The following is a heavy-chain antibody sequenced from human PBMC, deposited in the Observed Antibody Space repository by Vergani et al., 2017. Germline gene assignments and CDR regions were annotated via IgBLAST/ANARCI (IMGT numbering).Heavy chain of an antibody. D-gene: IGHD6-19*01. CDR2: IYPGDSDT. CDR1: GYSFTSYW. J-gene: IGHJ6*02. CDR3: ARSIAVESDYYYYGIDV. Sequence: EVQLVQSGAEVKKPGESLKISCKGSGYSFTSYWIGWVRQMPGKGLEWMGIIYPGDSDTRYSPSFQGQVTISADKSISTAYLQWSSLKASDTAMYYCARSIAVESDYYYYGIDVWGQGTTVTVSS. V-gene: IGHV5-51*01.